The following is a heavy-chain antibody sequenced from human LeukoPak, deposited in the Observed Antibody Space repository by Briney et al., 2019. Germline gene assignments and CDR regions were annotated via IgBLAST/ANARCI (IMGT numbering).Heavy chain of an antibody. J-gene: IGHJ4*02. Sequence: GSSVKVSCKASGGTFSSYAISWVRQAPGQGLEWMGRIIPILGIANYAQKFQGRVTITADKSTSTAYMELSSLRSGDTAVHYCARLDTAMAFDYWGQGTLVTVSS. CDR2: IIPILGIA. CDR1: GGTFSSYA. V-gene: IGHV1-69*04. CDR3: ARLDTAMAFDY. D-gene: IGHD5-18*01.